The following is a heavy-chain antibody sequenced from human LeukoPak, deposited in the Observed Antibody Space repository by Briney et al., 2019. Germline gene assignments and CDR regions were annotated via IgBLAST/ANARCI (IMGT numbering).Heavy chain of an antibody. J-gene: IGHJ4*02. V-gene: IGHV4-4*07. CDR3: ARERGYSGYDYQDFDY. D-gene: IGHD5-12*01. CDR2: IYTSGST. CDR1: GGSISSYY. Sequence: PSETLSLTCTVSGGSISSYYWSWIRQPAGKGLEWIGRIYTSGSTNYNPSLKSRVTISVDTSKNQFSLKLSSVTAADTAVYYCARERGYSGYDYQDFDYWGQGTLVTVSS.